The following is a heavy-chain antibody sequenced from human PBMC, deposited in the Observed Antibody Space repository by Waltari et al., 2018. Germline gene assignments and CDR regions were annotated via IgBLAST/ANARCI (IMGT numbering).Heavy chain of an antibody. D-gene: IGHD1-1*01. V-gene: IGHV3-53*01. J-gene: IGHJ3*01. CDR3: ARATNWVLEAFDL. CDR1: GLTVSRTY. CDR2: IFTSGST. Sequence: ELQVVESGGGLIQPGASLSLPCAASGLTVSRTYMACVRQAPGKGSEWVSVIFTSGSTYHADSVKGRFTISRDNSENTVHLQMKNLTAEDTALYYCARATNWVLEAFDLWGQGTMVTVSP.